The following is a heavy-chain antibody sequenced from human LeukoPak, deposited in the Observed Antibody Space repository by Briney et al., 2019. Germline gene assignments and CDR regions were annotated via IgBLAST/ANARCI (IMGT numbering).Heavy chain of an antibody. CDR1: GGSISSYY. CDR3: ASHGGGTWFLGGPTDNWFDP. CDR2: IYYSGST. J-gene: IGHJ5*02. Sequence: KPSETLSLTCTVSGGSISSYYWGWIRQPPGKGLEWLGCIYYSGSTFYNPSLKSRVTISVDTSKNQFSLKLSSVTAADTAVYYCASHGGGTWFLGGPTDNWFDPWGQGTLATVSS. V-gene: IGHV4-39*01. D-gene: IGHD2-15*01.